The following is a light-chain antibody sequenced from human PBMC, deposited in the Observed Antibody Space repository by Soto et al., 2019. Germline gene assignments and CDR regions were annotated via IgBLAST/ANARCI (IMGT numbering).Light chain of an antibody. J-gene: IGKJ4*01. CDR2: GAS. Sequence: EIGMRQSPATMSVSPGERATLSCRASQSVSSNLAWYQQKPGQAPRLLIYGASTRATGIPARFSGSGSGTEFTLTISSLQSEDLAVYYCQQYNSWPPLTFGGGTKVEIK. CDR1: QSVSSN. V-gene: IGKV3-15*01. CDR3: QQYNSWPPLT.